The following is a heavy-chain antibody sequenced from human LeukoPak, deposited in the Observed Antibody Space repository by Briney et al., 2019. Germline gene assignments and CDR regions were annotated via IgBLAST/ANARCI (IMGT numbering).Heavy chain of an antibody. CDR3: ARYDWGKYFDS. D-gene: IGHD3-16*01. J-gene: IGHJ4*02. CDR1: GGSISPYY. V-gene: IGHV4-59*01. Sequence: PSETLSLTCTGSGGSISPYYWSWIRQPPGKGLEWIGYIYYSGSTNYNPSLKSLGTMSVHTSKNQFSLKRSSGTAADTAGDYGARYDWGKYFDSWGPGTLVTVSS. CDR2: IYYSGST.